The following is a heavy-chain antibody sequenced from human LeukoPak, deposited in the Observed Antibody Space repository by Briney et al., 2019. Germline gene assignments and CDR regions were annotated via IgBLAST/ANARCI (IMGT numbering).Heavy chain of an antibody. Sequence: PGGSLRLSCAASGFTFSSYTMNWVRQPPGQGLEGVSSIRSSSSNIYYADSVKGRFTISRDSAKNSLYLQMNSLRAEDTAVYYRARVAWDYYDTSGYRFDYWGQGTLVTVSS. V-gene: IGHV3-21*01. CDR2: IRSSSSNI. J-gene: IGHJ4*02. D-gene: IGHD3-22*01. CDR1: GFTFSSYT. CDR3: ARVAWDYYDTSGYRFDY.